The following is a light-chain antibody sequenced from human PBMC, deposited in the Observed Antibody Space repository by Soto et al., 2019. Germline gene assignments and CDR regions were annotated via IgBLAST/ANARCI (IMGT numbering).Light chain of an antibody. J-gene: IGLJ3*02. Sequence: QSVLTQPASVSGSPGQSITISCTGSSNDVGRFNYVSWYQHHPGKAPKLMIYEVTDRPSGVSNRFSGSKSGNTASLTITGLQAEDEADYYCQAYDYSLTAFVFGGGTKLTVL. CDR2: EVT. CDR1: SNDVGRFNY. V-gene: IGLV2-14*01. CDR3: QAYDYSLTAFV.